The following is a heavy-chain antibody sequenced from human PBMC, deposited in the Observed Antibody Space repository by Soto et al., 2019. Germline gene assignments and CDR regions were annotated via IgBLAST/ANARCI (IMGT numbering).Heavy chain of an antibody. D-gene: IGHD3-10*02. CDR3: TRDVCSGSYHLNWFDP. CDR2: INTDGSST. Sequence: EVQLVESGGGLVQPGGSLTLSCAASGFTFSTYWMHWVRQAPGKGLVWLSRINTDGSSTTYADSVKGRFTISRDNAKNTLYLQMNSLRAEDTAVYYCTRDVCSGSYHLNWFDPWGQGTLVTVSS. V-gene: IGHV3-74*01. CDR1: GFTFSTYW. J-gene: IGHJ5*02.